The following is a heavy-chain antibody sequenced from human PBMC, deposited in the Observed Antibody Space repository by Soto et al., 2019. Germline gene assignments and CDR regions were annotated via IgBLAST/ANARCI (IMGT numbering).Heavy chain of an antibody. D-gene: IGHD3-10*01. CDR1: GYTLTELS. CDR3: ATRQSGAGSYYMDV. CDR2: FDPEDGET. Sequence: ASVKVSCKVSGYTLTELSMHWVRQAPGKGLEWMGGFDPEDGETIYAQKFQGRVTMTEDTSTDTAYMELSSLRSEDTAVYYCATRQSGAGSYYMDVWGKGTTVTVSS. V-gene: IGHV1-24*01. J-gene: IGHJ6*03.